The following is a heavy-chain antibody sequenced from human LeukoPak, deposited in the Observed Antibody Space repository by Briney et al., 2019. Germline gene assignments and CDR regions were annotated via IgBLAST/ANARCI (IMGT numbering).Heavy chain of an antibody. CDR1: GFTLCDFY. J-gene: IGHJ4*02. CDR3: ARRRDFIDY. V-gene: IGHV3-11*01. CDR2: SSSSGSTI. Sequence: GGSLRLSCAASGFTLCDFYMSWIRQAPGKGLEWGSYSSSSGSTIYYADSVKGRIAISRDNAKNSLYLQMNSLRAEDTAVYYCARRRDFIDYWGQGTLVTVSS. D-gene: IGHD3/OR15-3a*01.